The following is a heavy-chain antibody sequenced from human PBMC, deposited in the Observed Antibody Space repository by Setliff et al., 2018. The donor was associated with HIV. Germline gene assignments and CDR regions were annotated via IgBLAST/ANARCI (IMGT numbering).Heavy chain of an antibody. CDR2: IYYDGGT. Sequence: SETLSLTCTVSGGSISSGPYYWGWIRQPPGKGLEWIGNIYYDGGTYYNPSLKSRVIISLDTSKNQFSLNLNSVTAADTAVYYCARDRIEVVVDGPHDVFDVWGRGTTVTVSS. J-gene: IGHJ3*01. V-gene: IGHV4-39*07. CDR3: ARDRIEVVVDGPHDVFDV. CDR1: GGSISSGPYY. D-gene: IGHD2-15*01.